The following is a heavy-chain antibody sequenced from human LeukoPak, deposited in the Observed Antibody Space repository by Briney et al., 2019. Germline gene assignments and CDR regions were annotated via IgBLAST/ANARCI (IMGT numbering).Heavy chain of an antibody. CDR2: ISAYNGNT. D-gene: IGHD1-26*01. V-gene: IGHV1-18*01. CDR3: ARVRRWELPTGGFDY. J-gene: IGHJ4*02. Sequence: ASVKVSCKASGYTFTSYGISWVRQAPGQGLEWMGWISAYNGNTNYAQKLQGRVTMTTDTSTSTAYMELRSLRSDDTAVYYCARVRRWELPTGGFDYWGQGTLVTVSS. CDR1: GYTFTSYG.